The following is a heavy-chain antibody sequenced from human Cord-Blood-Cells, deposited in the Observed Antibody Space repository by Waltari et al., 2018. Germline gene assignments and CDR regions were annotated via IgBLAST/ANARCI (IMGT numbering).Heavy chain of an antibody. Sequence: QMQLVQSGAEVEEPASSVKVYCKASGGNFSSYAISWVRQAPGQGLEWMGGIIPIFGTANYAQKFQGRVTITADESTSTAYMELSSLRSEDTAVYYCAGGIAAAGTFDYWGQGTLVTVSS. CDR3: AGGIAAAGTFDY. CDR1: GGNFSSYA. CDR2: IIPIFGTA. V-gene: IGHV1-69*01. D-gene: IGHD6-13*01. J-gene: IGHJ4*02.